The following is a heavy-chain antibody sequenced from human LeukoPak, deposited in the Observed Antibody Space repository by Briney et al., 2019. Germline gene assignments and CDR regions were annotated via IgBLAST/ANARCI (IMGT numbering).Heavy chain of an antibody. D-gene: IGHD7-27*01. CDR3: ARGRLGMGY. CDR1: GDTVSSNTAA. V-gene: IGHV6-1*01. Sequence: SQTLSLTCAISGDTVSSNTAAYNWLRLSPSRGLEWLGRTYYSTTWLNDYAPAGIRRITVSPDTSKNQFSLQLNSVTPEDTAVYYCARGRLGMGYWGQGTPVTVSS. J-gene: IGHJ4*02. CDR2: TYYSTTWLN.